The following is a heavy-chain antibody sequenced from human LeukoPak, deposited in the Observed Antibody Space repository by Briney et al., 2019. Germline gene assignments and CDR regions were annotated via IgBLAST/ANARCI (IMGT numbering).Heavy chain of an antibody. J-gene: IGHJ4*02. CDR3: ARGSFYVSRWLQSYSHFDY. CDR2: ISFDGSNK. CDR1: GFTFSSYD. V-gene: IGHV3-30*03. D-gene: IGHD5-24*01. Sequence: PGGSLRLSCAASGFTFSSYDMHWVRQAPGKGLEWVAVISFDGSNKYYADSVKGRFTISRDNSKNTLYLQMNSLRAEDTAVYYCARGSFYVSRWLQSYSHFDYWGQGTLVTVSS.